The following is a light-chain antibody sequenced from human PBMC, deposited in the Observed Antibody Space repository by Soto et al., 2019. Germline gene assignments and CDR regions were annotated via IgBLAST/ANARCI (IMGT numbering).Light chain of an antibody. CDR1: QSVSSSY. J-gene: IGKJ2*01. V-gene: IGKV3-20*01. CDR3: QQYSSSPHT. CDR2: GAS. Sequence: EIVLTQSPGTLSLSPGERATLSCRASQSVSSSYLAWYQHKPGQAPRLLIYGASSRPTGIPDRFSGSGSGTDFTLSIIRLEPEDFSVYYCQQYSSSPHTFGKGTKLEIK.